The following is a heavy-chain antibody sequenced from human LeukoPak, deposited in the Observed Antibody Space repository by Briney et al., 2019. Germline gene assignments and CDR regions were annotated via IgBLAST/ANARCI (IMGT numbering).Heavy chain of an antibody. CDR2: IYYSRSI. CDR3: ARGVTMIVVVIHDWYFDL. D-gene: IGHD3-22*01. J-gene: IGHJ2*01. Sequence: SETLSLTCTVSGGSISSSSYYWGWIRQPPGKGLEWIGSIYYSRSIYYNPSLKSRVTISVDTSKNQFSLKLSSLTAADTAVYYCARGVTMIVVVIHDWYFDLWGRGTLVTVSS. V-gene: IGHV4-39*01. CDR1: GGSISSSSYY.